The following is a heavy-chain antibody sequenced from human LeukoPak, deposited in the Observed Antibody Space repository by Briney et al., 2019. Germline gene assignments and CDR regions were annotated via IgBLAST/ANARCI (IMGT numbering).Heavy chain of an antibody. CDR1: EFFFNTYG. CDR3: VKRKDMAARLRGLFYFDY. Sequence: PGGSLRLSLAASEFFFNTYGIASVRQAPGEGLGCGSEISVSGGTTDYAYSVKARFNIPRDNSKNTLYLHMQSLRAEDTAVYYCVKRKDMAARLRGLFYFDYWGQGTLVIVCS. V-gene: IGHV3-23*01. CDR2: ISVSGGTT. D-gene: IGHD5-24*01. J-gene: IGHJ4*02.